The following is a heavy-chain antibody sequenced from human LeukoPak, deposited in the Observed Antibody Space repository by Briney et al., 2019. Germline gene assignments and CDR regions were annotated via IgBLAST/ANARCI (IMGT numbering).Heavy chain of an antibody. CDR2: IYYSGRT. CDR3: ARLLDNDSSGDPDTFDM. CDR1: GVSISSHY. J-gene: IGHJ3*02. Sequence: SETLSLTCTVSGVSISSHYWSWIRQPPGNGLEWIGFIYYSGRTRCNPSLRSRVTISADTSKNHLSLKLTPVTAADTAIYYCARLLDNDSSGDPDTFDMWGQGIMVTVSS. V-gene: IGHV4-59*11. D-gene: IGHD3-22*01.